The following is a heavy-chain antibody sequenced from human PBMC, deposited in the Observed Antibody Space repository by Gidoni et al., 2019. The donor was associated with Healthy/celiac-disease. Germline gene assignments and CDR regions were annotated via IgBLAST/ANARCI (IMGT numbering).Heavy chain of an antibody. CDR1: GESFSGYY. D-gene: IGHD1-1*01. J-gene: IGHJ6*03. CDR2: INHSGST. CDR3: AKARGNRASALFYYYYYMDV. V-gene: IGHV4-34*01. Sequence: QVRLQQWGAGLLKPSETLSLPCAVYGESFSGYYWSWIRQPPGKGLEWIWEINHSGSTNYNPSLKSRVTMSVETSKNQFSLRLSSVTAADTAVYYCAKARGNRASALFYYYYYMDVWGRGTPVTVSS.